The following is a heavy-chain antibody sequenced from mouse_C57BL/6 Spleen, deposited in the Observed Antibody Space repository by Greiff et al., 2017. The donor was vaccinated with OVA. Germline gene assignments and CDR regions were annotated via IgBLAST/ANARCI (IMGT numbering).Heavy chain of an antibody. CDR3: ARGELSYYYGSSWDY. V-gene: IGHV3-6*01. J-gene: IGHJ4*01. Sequence: EVKLQESGPGLVKPSQSLSLTCSVTGYSITSGYYWNWIRQFPGNKLEWMGYISYDGSNNYNPSLKNRISITRDTSKNQFFLKLNSVTTEDTATYYCARGELSYYYGSSWDYWGQGTSVTVSS. D-gene: IGHD1-1*01. CDR2: ISYDGSN. CDR1: GYSITSGYY.